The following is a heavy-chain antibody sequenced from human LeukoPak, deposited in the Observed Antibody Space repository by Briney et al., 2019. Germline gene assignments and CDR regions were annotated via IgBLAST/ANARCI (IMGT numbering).Heavy chain of an antibody. CDR2: INPNSGGT. CDR1: GYTFTGYY. D-gene: IGHD3-10*01. V-gene: IGHV1-2*02. J-gene: IGHJ4*02. Sequence: ASVKVSRKASGYTFTGYYMHWVRQAPGQGLEWMGWINPNSGGTNYAQKFQGRVTMTRDTSISTAYMELSRLRSDDTAVYYCARDGSGSYSFGDWGQGTLVTVSS. CDR3: ARDGSGSYSFGD.